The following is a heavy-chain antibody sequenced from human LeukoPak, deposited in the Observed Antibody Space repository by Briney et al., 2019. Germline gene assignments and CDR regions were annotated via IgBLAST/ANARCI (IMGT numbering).Heavy chain of an antibody. D-gene: IGHD4-17*01. J-gene: IGHJ6*02. CDR2: IYYSGST. CDR1: GDSFSSYY. CDR3: ARHRPDYGDYSPYYYYGMDV. V-gene: IGHV4-59*08. Sequence: PSETLSLTCTVSGDSFSSYYRSWIRQPPGKGLEWIGYIYYSGSTTYNPSLKSRVTISVDTSKNHFSLKLSSVTAADTAVYYCARHRPDYGDYSPYYYYGMDVWGQGTTVTVSS.